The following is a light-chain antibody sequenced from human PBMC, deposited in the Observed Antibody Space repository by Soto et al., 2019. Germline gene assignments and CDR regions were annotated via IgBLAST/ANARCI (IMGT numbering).Light chain of an antibody. Sequence: QSALTQPASVSGSPGQSITISCTGTSSDVGGYAYVSWYQQYPGKAPKLVISEVSNWPSGVSHRFSGSRSGNTASLTISGLQAEDEADYYCSSYTSNTTPVFGGGTKLTVL. CDR2: EVS. CDR1: SSDVGGYAY. J-gene: IGLJ3*02. CDR3: SSYTSNTTPV. V-gene: IGLV2-14*01.